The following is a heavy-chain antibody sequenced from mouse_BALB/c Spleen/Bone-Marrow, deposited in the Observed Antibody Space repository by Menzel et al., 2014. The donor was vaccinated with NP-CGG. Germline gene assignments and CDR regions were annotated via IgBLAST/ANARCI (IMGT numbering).Heavy chain of an antibody. CDR1: GYTFTSYW. V-gene: IGHV1-5*01. Sequence: VQLQQPGTVLAGPGASVKMSCKASGYTFTSYWMHWVKQRPGQGLEWIGAIYPGNSDTSYNQKFKGKAKLTAVTSTSTAYMELSSLTNEASAFYYCTRRLYYAMDYWGQGTSVTVSS. CDR3: TRRLYYAMDY. CDR2: IYPGNSDT. J-gene: IGHJ4*01.